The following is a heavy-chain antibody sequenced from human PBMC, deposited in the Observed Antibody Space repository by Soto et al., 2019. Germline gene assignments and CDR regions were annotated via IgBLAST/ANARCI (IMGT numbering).Heavy chain of an antibody. CDR1: GVSMRDYY. J-gene: IGHJ4*02. V-gene: IGHV4-59*01. Sequence: QVQLQESGPGLVKPSETLSLTCTVSGVSMRDYYGSWIRQSPGKGLEHIGYLHYSGSANYNPSLKSRVTISMDTSNNQFSLRLTSVTAADTATYYCARSGHIFVGVIWGQGILVTVSS. D-gene: IGHD3-16*01. CDR3: ARSGHIFVGVI. CDR2: LHYSGSA.